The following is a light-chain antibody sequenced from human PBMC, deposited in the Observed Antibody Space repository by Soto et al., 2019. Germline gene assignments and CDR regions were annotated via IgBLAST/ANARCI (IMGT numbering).Light chain of an antibody. CDR1: SXDVGGYNY. V-gene: IGLV2-14*01. CDR2: EVS. CDR3: SSYTSSSTVV. Sequence: QSVLTQPASVSGSPGESITISCTGTSXDVGGYNYVSWYQQPPGKAPKLMIYEVSNRPSGVSNRFSGSKSGNTASLTISGLQAEDEADYYCSSYTSSSTVVFGGGTKVTVL. J-gene: IGLJ2*01.